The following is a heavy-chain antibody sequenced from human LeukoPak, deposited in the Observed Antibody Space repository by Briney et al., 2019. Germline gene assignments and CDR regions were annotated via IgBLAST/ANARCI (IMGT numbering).Heavy chain of an antibody. J-gene: IGHJ4*02. Sequence: PSETLSLTCTVSGGTISSSSYYWGWIRQPPGKGLEWIGEINHSGSTNYNPSLKSRVTISVDTSKNQFSLKLSSVTAADTAVYYCASLEYSSNDWGQGTLVTVSS. CDR3: ASLEYSSND. V-gene: IGHV4-39*07. CDR1: GGTISSSSYY. D-gene: IGHD6-6*01. CDR2: INHSGST.